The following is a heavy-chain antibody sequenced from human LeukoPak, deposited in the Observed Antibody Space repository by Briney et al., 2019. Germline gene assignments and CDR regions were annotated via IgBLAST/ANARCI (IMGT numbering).Heavy chain of an antibody. CDR2: IIPIFGTA. D-gene: IGHD2-8*01. CDR3: ASQPFPSPMVYAIRNWFDP. Sequence: SVKVSCKASGGTFSSYAISWVRQAPGQGLEWMGGIIPIFGTANYAQKFQGRVTITADESTSTAYMELSSLRSEDTAVYYCASQPFPSPMVYAIRNWFDPWGQGTLVTVSS. CDR1: GGTFSSYA. V-gene: IGHV1-69*13. J-gene: IGHJ5*02.